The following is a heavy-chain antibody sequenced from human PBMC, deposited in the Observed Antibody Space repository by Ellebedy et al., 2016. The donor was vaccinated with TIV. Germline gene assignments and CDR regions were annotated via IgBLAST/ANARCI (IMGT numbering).Heavy chain of an antibody. CDR2: IKRDGSEK. J-gene: IGHJ4*02. Sequence: GESLKISCAASGFTFSSYWMSWVRQAPGKGLEWLTNIKRDGSEKYYVDSVKGRFTISRDNAKNSLYLQMDSLRAEDTAVYYCARAGYSSGYDYWGQGTLVTVSS. D-gene: IGHD6-19*01. V-gene: IGHV3-7*03. CDR3: ARAGYSSGYDY. CDR1: GFTFSSYW.